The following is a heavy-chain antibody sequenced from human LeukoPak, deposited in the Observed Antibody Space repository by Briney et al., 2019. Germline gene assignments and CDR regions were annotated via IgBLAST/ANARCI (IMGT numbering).Heavy chain of an antibody. Sequence: ASVKVSCKASVGTFSSYAISWVRQAPGQGLEWMGGIIPIFGTANYAQKFQGRVTITADESTSTAYMELSSLRSEDTAVYYCARLDGYCSGGSCYHYLDYWGQGTLVTVSS. J-gene: IGHJ4*02. CDR1: VGTFSSYA. CDR2: IIPIFGTA. V-gene: IGHV1-69*13. D-gene: IGHD2-15*01. CDR3: ARLDGYCSGGSCYHYLDY.